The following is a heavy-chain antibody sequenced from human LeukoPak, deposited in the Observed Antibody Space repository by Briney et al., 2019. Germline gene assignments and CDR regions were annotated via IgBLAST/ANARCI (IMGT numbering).Heavy chain of an antibody. J-gene: IGHJ3*02. CDR2: IYYSGST. V-gene: IGHV4-39*02. D-gene: IGHD3-10*01. CDR1: GGSISSSSYY. CDR3: ARDPLLWDAFDI. Sequence: PSETLSLTCTVSGGSISSSSYYWGWIRQPPGKGLEWIGSIYYSGSTYYNPSLKSRVTISVDTSKNQFSLKLSSVTAADTAVYYCARDPLLWDAFDIWGQGTMVTVSS.